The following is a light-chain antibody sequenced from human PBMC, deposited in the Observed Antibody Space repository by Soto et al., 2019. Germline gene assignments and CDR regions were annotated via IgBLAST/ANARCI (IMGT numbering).Light chain of an antibody. CDR1: SSDVGGYNY. V-gene: IGLV2-14*01. Sequence: QSALTQPASVSGSPGQSITISCTGTSSDVGGYNYVSWYQQHPGKAPKLMIYEVANRPSGVSNRFSGSKSGNTASLTISGLQAEDEAEYYCTSYTSSITYFFGTGTKLTVL. CDR3: TSYTSSITYF. CDR2: EVA. J-gene: IGLJ1*01.